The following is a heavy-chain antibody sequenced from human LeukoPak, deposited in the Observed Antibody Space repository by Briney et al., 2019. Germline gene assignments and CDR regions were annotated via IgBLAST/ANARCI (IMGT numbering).Heavy chain of an antibody. CDR1: GFTFSSYA. CDR3: ATGGGRVALDY. Sequence: GGSLRLSCAASGFTFSSYAMSWVRQAPGKGLEWVSYISGSGGSTYYADSVKGRFTISRDNSKNTVYLQVSSLGAEDTAVYYCATGGGRVALDYWGQGTLVTVSS. J-gene: IGHJ4*02. CDR2: ISGSGGST. D-gene: IGHD5-12*01. V-gene: IGHV3-23*01.